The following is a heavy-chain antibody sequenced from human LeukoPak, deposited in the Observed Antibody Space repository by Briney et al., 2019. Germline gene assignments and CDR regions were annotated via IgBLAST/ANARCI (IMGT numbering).Heavy chain of an antibody. D-gene: IGHD2-2*01. CDR2: INPSGGST. CDR1: GYTFTSYY. CDR3: ARDSNPTDAFDI. Sequence: ASVKVSCKASGYTFTSYYMHWVRQAPGQGLEWMGIINPSGGSTSYAQKFQGRVTMTRDTSTSTVYMELSSLRSENTAVYYCARDSNPTDAFDIWGQGTMVTVSS. V-gene: IGHV1-46*01. J-gene: IGHJ3*02.